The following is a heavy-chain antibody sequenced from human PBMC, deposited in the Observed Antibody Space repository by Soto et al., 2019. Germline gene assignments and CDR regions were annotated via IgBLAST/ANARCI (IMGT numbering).Heavy chain of an antibody. CDR2: IKPNSGGT. V-gene: IGHV1-2*02. D-gene: IGHD3-16*01. CDR1: GYTFTGNY. CDR3: ASGQQLCSY. Sequence: QVQLVQSGAEVKKPGASVKVSCKASGYTFTGNYMHWVRQAPGQGLEWMGWIKPNSGGTNYAQKFKGRVNMTRDTTFSAAYMGLSRLRSDDTAVYDCASGQQLCSYWGQGTLVTVSS. J-gene: IGHJ4*02.